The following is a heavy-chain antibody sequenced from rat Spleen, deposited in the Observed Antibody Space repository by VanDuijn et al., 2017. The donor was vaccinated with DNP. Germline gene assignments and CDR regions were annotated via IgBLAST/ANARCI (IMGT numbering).Heavy chain of an antibody. Sequence: EVQLVESGGDLVQPGRSLQLSCAASGFTFSDCAMAWVRQAPTKGLEWVATISYDGSSTYYRDSVKGRFTISRDNAKSTLYLQMDSLRSEDTATYYCARHWELYFDYWGQGVMVTVSS. V-gene: IGHV5-7*01. CDR1: GFTFSDCA. J-gene: IGHJ2*01. CDR2: ISYDGSST. D-gene: IGHD5-1*01. CDR3: ARHWELYFDY.